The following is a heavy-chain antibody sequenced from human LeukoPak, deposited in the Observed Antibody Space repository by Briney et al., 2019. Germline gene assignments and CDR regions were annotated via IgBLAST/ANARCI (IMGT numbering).Heavy chain of an antibody. CDR3: ARVSGYTEDY. V-gene: IGHV3-53*01. J-gene: IGHJ4*02. D-gene: IGHD6-13*01. CDR2: IYTGGDT. CDR1: GFSVSNKY. Sequence: PGGSLRLSCAASGFSVSNKYMSWVRQAPGKGLEWVSVIYTGGDTYYADSVRGRFTISRDNARNSLYLQMNSLRAEDTAVYYCARVSGYTEDYWGQGTLVTVSS.